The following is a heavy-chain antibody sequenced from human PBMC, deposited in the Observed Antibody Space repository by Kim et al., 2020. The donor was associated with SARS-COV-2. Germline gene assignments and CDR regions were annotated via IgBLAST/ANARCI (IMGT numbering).Heavy chain of an antibody. Sequence: GGSLRLSCVASGFTFSDYVMNWVRQAPGQGLEWVSFISGDGSSTYYINSVKGRFTITRDNSRNTVYLQMNSLRAEDTAKYYWARFPPRYCRGRCYCLDV. CDR1: GFTFSDYV. CDR3: ARFPPRYCRGRCYCLDV. CDR2: ISGDGSST. J-gene: IGHJ6*01. V-gene: IGHV3-23*01. D-gene: IGHD2-15*01.